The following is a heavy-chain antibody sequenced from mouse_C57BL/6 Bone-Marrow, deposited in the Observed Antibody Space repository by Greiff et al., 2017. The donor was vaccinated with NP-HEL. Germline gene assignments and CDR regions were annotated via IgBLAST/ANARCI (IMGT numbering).Heavy chain of an antibody. CDR1: GFTFSNCG. CDR2: ISSGGSYT. Sequence: EVKLMESGGDLVKPGGSLKLSCAASGFTFSNCGMSWVRQTPDKRLEWVATISSGGSYTYYPDSVKGRFTISSDNAKNTLSLQMTSLHTEDTSMYYCAKAAVCYGRGAMDYCGQGTSVTVSS. D-gene: IGHD1-1*01. V-gene: IGHV5-6*01. J-gene: IGHJ4*01. CDR3: AKAAVCYGRGAMDY.